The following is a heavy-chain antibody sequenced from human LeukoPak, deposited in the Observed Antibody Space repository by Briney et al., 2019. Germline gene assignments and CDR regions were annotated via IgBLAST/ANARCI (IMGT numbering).Heavy chain of an antibody. CDR2: IRYDGSNK. V-gene: IGHV3-30*02. CDR1: GFTFSSYG. Sequence: GGSLRLSCAASGFTFSSYGMHWVRQAPGKGLEWVAFIRYDGSNKYYADSVKGRFTISRDNSKNTLYLQMNSLRADDTAVYYCARDKLDSSSWYAVDYWGQGTLVTVSS. D-gene: IGHD6-13*01. J-gene: IGHJ4*02. CDR3: ARDKLDSSSWYAVDY.